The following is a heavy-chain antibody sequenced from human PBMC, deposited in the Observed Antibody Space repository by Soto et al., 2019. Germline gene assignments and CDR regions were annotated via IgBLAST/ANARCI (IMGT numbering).Heavy chain of an antibody. CDR2: IRSKAYGGTT. J-gene: IGHJ6*03. CDR1: GFTFGDYA. V-gene: IGHV3-49*03. CDR3: TKDLDCSSTSCYRHDYYYYMDV. D-gene: IGHD2-2*01. Sequence: GGSLRLSCTASGFTFGDYAMSWFRQAPGKGLEWVGFIRSKAYGGTTEYAASVKGRFTISRDDSKSIAYLQMNSLKTEDTAVYYCTKDLDCSSTSCYRHDYYYYMDVWGKGTTVTVSS.